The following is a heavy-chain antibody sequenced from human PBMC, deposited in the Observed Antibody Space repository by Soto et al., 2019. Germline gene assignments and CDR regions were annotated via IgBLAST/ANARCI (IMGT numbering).Heavy chain of an antibody. CDR3: ARDRGVRGVITDD. J-gene: IGHJ4*02. CDR1: GFSFSDYY. Sequence: GGSLRLSCAASGFSFSDYYMNWIRQAPGKGLEWLSYISSTATYTNYADSVRGRFTISRDSAKNSLYLEMNGLRAEDTAVYYCARDRGVRGVITDDWRQGPLVTSPQ. CDR2: ISSTATYT. V-gene: IGHV3-11*06. D-gene: IGHD3-10*01.